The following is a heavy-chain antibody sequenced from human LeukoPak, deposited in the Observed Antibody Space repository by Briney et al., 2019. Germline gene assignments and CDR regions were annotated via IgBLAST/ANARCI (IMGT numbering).Heavy chain of an antibody. CDR2: ISYDGSNK. Sequence: GGSLRLSCAASGFTFSSYAMHWVRQAPGKGLEWVAVISYDGSNKYYADSVKGRFTISRDNSKNTLYLQMNSLRAEDTAVYYCAKDTTTVTGHAFDIWGQGTMVTVSS. V-gene: IGHV3-30*04. J-gene: IGHJ3*02. CDR3: AKDTTTVTGHAFDI. CDR1: GFTFSSYA. D-gene: IGHD4-17*01.